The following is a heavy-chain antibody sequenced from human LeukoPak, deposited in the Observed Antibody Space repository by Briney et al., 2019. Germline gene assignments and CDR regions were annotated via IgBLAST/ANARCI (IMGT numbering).Heavy chain of an antibody. CDR1: GGSISSSSYY. V-gene: IGHV4-39*01. Sequence: SETLSLTCTVSGGSISSSSYYWGWIRQPPGTGLEWIGSIYYSGSTYYNPSLKSRVTISVDTSKNQFSLKLSSVTAADTAVYYCARGPSGYDGMDVWGQGTTVTVSS. D-gene: IGHD6-6*01. J-gene: IGHJ6*02. CDR2: IYYSGST. CDR3: ARGPSGYDGMDV.